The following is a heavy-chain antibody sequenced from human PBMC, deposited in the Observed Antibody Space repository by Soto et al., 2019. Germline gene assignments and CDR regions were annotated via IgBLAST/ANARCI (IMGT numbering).Heavy chain of an antibody. Sequence: PGGSLRLSCAASGFTFSSYAMSWVRQAPGKGLEWVSAISGSGGSTYYADSVKGRFTISRDNSKNTLYLQMNSLRAEDTAVYYCAKQRITIFGVVIIPSFNGAFDIWGQGTMVTVSS. V-gene: IGHV3-23*01. J-gene: IGHJ3*02. CDR2: ISGSGGST. D-gene: IGHD3-3*01. CDR1: GFTFSSYA. CDR3: AKQRITIFGVVIIPSFNGAFDI.